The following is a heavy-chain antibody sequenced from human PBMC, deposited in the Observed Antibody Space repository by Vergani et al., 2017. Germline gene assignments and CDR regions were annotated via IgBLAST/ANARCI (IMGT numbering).Heavy chain of an antibody. J-gene: IGHJ4*02. Sequence: QVQLVQSGGGVVQPGGSLRLSCVASGFTFNRYGMQWVRQAPGKGLEWVAYVLFDGSNEYYADSVKGRFIVSRDNSNDALYLQMNSLRTDDTAVYYCARXLAYCHEGSCALWGQGSVVTVSS. CDR2: VLFDGSNE. D-gene: IGHD2-15*01. V-gene: IGHV3-30*02. CDR1: GFTFNRYG. CDR3: ARXLAYCHEGSCAL.